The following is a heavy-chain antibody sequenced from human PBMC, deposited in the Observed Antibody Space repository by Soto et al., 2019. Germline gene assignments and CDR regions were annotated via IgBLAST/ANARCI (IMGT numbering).Heavy chain of an antibody. CDR3: ARDTAGNLDYYYYGMDV. Sequence: QVQLVQSGAEVKKPGASVKVSCKASGYTFTSYGISWVRQAPGQGLEWVGWISAYSGNTNYAQKLQGRVNMTTDTSTSTAYMELRSLRSDDTAVYYCARDTAGNLDYYYYGMDVWGQGTTVTVSS. D-gene: IGHD2-21*02. CDR2: ISAYSGNT. J-gene: IGHJ6*02. V-gene: IGHV1-18*04. CDR1: GYTFTSYG.